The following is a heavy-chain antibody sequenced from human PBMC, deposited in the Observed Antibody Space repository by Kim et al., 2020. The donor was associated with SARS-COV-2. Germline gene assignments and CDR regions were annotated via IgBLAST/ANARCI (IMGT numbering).Heavy chain of an antibody. D-gene: IGHD3-10*01. J-gene: IGHJ4*02. CDR3: ARHKEYYHGSGTFLAS. V-gene: IGHV4-39*01. CDR2: IYFGGK. Sequence: SETLSLTCAVSGASISSNSYSWGWIRQPPGKSLEWIAAIYFGGKYYSPSLKSRVAISVDTSKNQFSLNLTSVTAADTAIYYCARHKEYYHGSGTFLASWGQGTLVTVSA. CDR1: GASISSNSYS.